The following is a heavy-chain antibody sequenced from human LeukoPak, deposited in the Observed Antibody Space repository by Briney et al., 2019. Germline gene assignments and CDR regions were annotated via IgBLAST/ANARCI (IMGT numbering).Heavy chain of an antibody. D-gene: IGHD3-9*01. CDR1: GYSCTSYW. V-gene: IGHV5-10-1*01. CDR3: ARHDDILTGSPDY. Sequence: GESLKISCKGSGYSCTSYWISWVRQMPGKGLEWMGRIDPSDSYTNYSPSFQGHVTISADKSISTAYLQWSSLKASDTAMYYCARHDDILTGSPDYWGQGTLVTVSS. CDR2: IDPSDSYT. J-gene: IGHJ4*02.